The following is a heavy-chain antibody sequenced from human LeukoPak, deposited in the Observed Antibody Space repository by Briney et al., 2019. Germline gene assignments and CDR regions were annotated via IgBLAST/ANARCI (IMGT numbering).Heavy chain of an antibody. V-gene: IGHV3-30*18. CDR1: GFTFNSYG. CDR2: VSYDGTNK. Sequence: HPGGSLRLSCAASGFTFNSYGMHWVRQAPGKGLEWVAVVSYDGTNKYYADSVEGRFTISRDNSKNTLYLQMNSLRAEDTAVYYCAKPSHGFSGYYYSEYFQHWGQGTLVTVSS. D-gene: IGHD3-22*01. J-gene: IGHJ1*01. CDR3: AKPSHGFSGYYYSEYFQH.